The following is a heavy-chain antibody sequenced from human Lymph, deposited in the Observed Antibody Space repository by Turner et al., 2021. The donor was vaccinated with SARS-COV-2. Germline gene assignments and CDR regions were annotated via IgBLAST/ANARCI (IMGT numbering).Heavy chain of an antibody. D-gene: IGHD4-17*01. V-gene: IGHV3-66*01. CDR3: ARVYGDYVP. CDR1: GFTVSFNY. Sequence: EVQLVESGGGLVQPVGSLRLSCAASGFTVSFNYMTWVRQAPGKGLEWVSLIYPGGSTYYADSVKGRFTISRDNSKNTLYLQMNSLRAEDTAVYYCARVYGDYVPWGQGTLVTVSS. J-gene: IGHJ5*02. CDR2: IYPGGST.